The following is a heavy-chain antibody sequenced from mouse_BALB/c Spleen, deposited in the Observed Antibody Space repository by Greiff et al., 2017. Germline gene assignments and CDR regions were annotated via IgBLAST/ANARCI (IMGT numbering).Heavy chain of an antibody. CDR3: TRYDGYPAY. CDR1: GYTFTSYW. CDR2: IYPGNSDT. V-gene: IGHV1-5*01. Sequence: VQLQQSGTVLARPGASVKMSCKASGYTFTSYWMHWVKQRPGQGLEWIGAIYPGNSDTSYNQKFKGKAKLTAVTSTSTAYMELSSLTNEDSAVYYCTRYDGYPAYWGQGTLVTVAA. J-gene: IGHJ3*01. D-gene: IGHD2-3*01.